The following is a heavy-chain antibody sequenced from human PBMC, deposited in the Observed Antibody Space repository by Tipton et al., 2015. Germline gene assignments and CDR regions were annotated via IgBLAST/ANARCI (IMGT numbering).Heavy chain of an antibody. V-gene: IGHV4-4*07. J-gene: IGHJ4*02. CDR2: IYTNGST. Sequence: TLSLTCSVSGASVSSYYWSWMRQPAGKGLEWIGRIYTNGSTTYSPSLKSRVIMSVDTSKNHFSLKLSSVTAADSAVYYCAARGYSAYEGSDYWGQGTLVIVSS. CDR1: GASVSSYY. CDR3: AARGYSAYEGSDY. D-gene: IGHD5-12*01.